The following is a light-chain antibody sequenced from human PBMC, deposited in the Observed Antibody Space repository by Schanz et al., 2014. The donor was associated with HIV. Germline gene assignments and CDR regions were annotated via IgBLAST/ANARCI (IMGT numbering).Light chain of an antibody. CDR1: SSDVGGYHY. J-gene: IGLJ1*01. CDR2: DVS. CDR3: NSYSHSNTYV. Sequence: QSALTQPASVSGSPGQSITVSCTGTSSDVGGYHYVSWYQQHPGKAPKLMIYDVSKRPSGVPDRFSGSKSGNTAYLTISGLQAEDEADYYCNSYSHSNTYVFGSGTKVTVL. V-gene: IGLV2-14*01.